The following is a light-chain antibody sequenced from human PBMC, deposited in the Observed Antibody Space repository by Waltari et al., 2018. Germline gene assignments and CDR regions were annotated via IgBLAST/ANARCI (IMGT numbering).Light chain of an antibody. Sequence: EIVLTQSPGTLSLSPGERATLSCRVSQILRNSYLAWYQQKPGQAPRLLIYGASSRATGVPDRFSGGGYGTDFTLTISRLEPEDFAVYYCQQYGSSISYTFGQGTKLEIK. V-gene: IGKV3-20*01. CDR1: QILRNSY. CDR2: GAS. CDR3: QQYGSSISYT. J-gene: IGKJ2*01.